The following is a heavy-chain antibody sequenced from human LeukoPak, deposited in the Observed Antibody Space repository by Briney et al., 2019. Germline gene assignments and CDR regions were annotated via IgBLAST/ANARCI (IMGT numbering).Heavy chain of an antibody. J-gene: IGHJ4*02. CDR3: ATHGLGYCSSTSCYHY. V-gene: IGHV1-69*02. CDR1: GGTFSSYT. Sequence: GASVKVSCKASGGTFSSYTISWVRQAPGQGLEWMGRIIPILGIANYAQKFQGRVTTTADKSTSTAYMELSSLRSEDTAVYYCATHGLGYCSSTSCYHYWGQGTLVTVSS. D-gene: IGHD2-2*01. CDR2: IIPILGIA.